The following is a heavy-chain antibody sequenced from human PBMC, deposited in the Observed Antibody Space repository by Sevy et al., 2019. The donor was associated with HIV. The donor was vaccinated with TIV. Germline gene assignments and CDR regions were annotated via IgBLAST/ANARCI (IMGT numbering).Heavy chain of an antibody. J-gene: IGHJ4*02. V-gene: IGHV3-23*01. CDR3: AREGCTKPHDY. D-gene: IGHD2-8*01. Sequence: GGSLRLSCEASGFTFSKYSMSWVRQAPGKGLEWVSTFSFGCGRINFADSLKGGFTISRDDSKNTLYLQMNSRGAEDTAVYYCAREGCTKPHDYWGQGTLVTVSS. CDR2: FSFGCGRI. CDR1: GFTFSKYS.